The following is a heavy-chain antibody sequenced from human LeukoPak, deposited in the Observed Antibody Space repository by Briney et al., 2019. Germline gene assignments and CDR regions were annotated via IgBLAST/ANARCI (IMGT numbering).Heavy chain of an antibody. Sequence: SVKVSCKASGGTFSSYAISWVRQAPGQGLEWMGRIIPILGIANYAQKFQGRVTITADKSTSTAYTELSSLRSEDTAVYYCAREVYYDSSGYSDYWGQGTLVTVSS. V-gene: IGHV1-69*04. CDR2: IIPILGIA. CDR3: AREVYYDSSGYSDY. D-gene: IGHD3-22*01. J-gene: IGHJ4*02. CDR1: GGTFSSYA.